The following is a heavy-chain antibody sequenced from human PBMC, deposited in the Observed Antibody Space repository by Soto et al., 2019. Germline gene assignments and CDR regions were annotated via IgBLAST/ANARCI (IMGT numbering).Heavy chain of an antibody. V-gene: IGHV3-7*01. Sequence: SWVSLRLSCAASGFTFSSYWMSWVRQAPGKGLEWVANIKQDGSEKYYVDSVKGRFTISRDNAKNSLYLQMNSLRAEDTAVYYCARYDFGSYYGMDIWGQGTTVAISS. J-gene: IGHJ6*02. CDR3: ARYDFGSYYGMDI. CDR1: GFTFSSYW. D-gene: IGHD3-3*01. CDR2: IKQDGSEK.